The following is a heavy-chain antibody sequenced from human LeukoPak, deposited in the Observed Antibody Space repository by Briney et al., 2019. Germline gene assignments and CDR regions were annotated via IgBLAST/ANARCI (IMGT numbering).Heavy chain of an antibody. D-gene: IGHD6-13*01. CDR2: IYHSGST. CDR3: ARGLKGIAAAGYYYYYYMDV. V-gene: IGHV4-38-2*02. J-gene: IGHJ6*03. Sequence: SETLSLTCTVSGYSISSGYYWGWVRQPPGKGLEWIGSIYHSGSTYYNPSLKSRVTISVDTSKNQFSLKLSSVTAADTAVYYCARGLKGIAAAGYYYYYYMDVWGKGTTVTISS. CDR1: GYSISSGYY.